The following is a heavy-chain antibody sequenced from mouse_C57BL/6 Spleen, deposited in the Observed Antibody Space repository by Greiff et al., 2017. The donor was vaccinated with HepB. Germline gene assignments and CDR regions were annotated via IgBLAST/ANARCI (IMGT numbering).Heavy chain of an antibody. J-gene: IGHJ3*01. D-gene: IGHD2-3*01. Sequence: EVKLVESGGGLVQPGGSLKLSCAASGFTFSDYYMYWVRQTPEKRLEWVAYISNGGGSTYYPDTVKGRFTISRDNAKNTLYLQMSRLKSEDTAMYYSARPMGDYDPWFAYWGQGTLVTVSA. CDR1: GFTFSDYY. V-gene: IGHV5-12*01. CDR3: ARPMGDYDPWFAY. CDR2: ISNGGGST.